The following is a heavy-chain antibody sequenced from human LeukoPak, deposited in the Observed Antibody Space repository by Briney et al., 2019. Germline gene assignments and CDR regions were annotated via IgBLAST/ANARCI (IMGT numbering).Heavy chain of an antibody. CDR1: GGSIGSGDYY. CDR3: ARATMVRGDNWFDP. Sequence: KASETLSLTCTVSGGSIGSGDYYWSWIRQPPGKGLEWIGYIYYSGSTYYNPSLKSRVTISVDTSKNQFSLKLSSVTAADTAVYYCARATMVRGDNWFDPWGQGTLVTVSS. V-gene: IGHV4-30-4*01. J-gene: IGHJ5*02. D-gene: IGHD3-10*01. CDR2: IYYSGST.